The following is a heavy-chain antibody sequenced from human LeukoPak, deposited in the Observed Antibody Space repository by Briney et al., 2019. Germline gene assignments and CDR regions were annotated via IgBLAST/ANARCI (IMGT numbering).Heavy chain of an antibody. V-gene: IGHV3-30-3*01. CDR1: GFTFNSYA. D-gene: IGHD5-18*01. Sequence: GGSLRLSCPASGFTFNSYAIHWVRQDPGKGLESVPVISYDGSNKYYTDSVKGRFTISRDNSKNTVYLQMNSLRVEDTTVYYCARGGIYTYGYLPLDSWGQGTLVTVSS. J-gene: IGHJ4*02. CDR2: ISYDGSNK. CDR3: ARGGIYTYGYLPLDS.